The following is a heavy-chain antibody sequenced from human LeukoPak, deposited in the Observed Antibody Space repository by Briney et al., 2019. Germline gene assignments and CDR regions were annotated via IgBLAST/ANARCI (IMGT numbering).Heavy chain of an antibody. J-gene: IGHJ6*02. D-gene: IGHD3-22*01. V-gene: IGHV4-59*01. Sequence: SETLSLTRTVSGGSISSYYWSWIWQPPGKGLEWIGYIYYSGSTNYNPSLKSRVTISVDTSKNQFSLKLSSVTAADTAVYYCARVPYYYDSSGYYSDPYYYYGMDVWGQGTTVTVSS. CDR1: GGSISSYY. CDR3: ARVPYYYDSSGYYSDPYYYYGMDV. CDR2: IYYSGST.